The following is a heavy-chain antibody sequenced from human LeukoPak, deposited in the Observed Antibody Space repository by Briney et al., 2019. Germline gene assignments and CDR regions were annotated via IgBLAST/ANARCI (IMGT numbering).Heavy chain of an antibody. Sequence: GGSLRLSCTASGFTFSGYAMSWVRQAPGKGLEWVSTISDNGGRTYYADSVKGRFTISRDNSKNTLFLQMNSLRAEDSAVYYCATDREGDPSAYYLVGGQGTLITVSS. CDR3: ATDREGDPSAYYLV. V-gene: IGHV3-23*01. CDR1: GFTFSGYA. D-gene: IGHD3-22*01. CDR2: ISDNGGRT. J-gene: IGHJ4*02.